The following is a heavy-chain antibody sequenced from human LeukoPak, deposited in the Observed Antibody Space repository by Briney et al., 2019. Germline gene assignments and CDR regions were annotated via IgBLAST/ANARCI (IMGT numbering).Heavy chain of an antibody. CDR3: TTPTGYSSSWYQD. CDR1: GFTFSGSA. J-gene: IGHJ4*02. Sequence: PGGSLRLSCAASGFTFSGSAMHWVRQASGKGLEWVGRIRSKANSYATAYAASVKGRFTISRDDSKNTAYLQMNSLKTEDTAVYYCTTPTGYSSSWYQDWGQGTLVTVSS. CDR2: IRSKANSYAT. V-gene: IGHV3-73*01. D-gene: IGHD6-13*01.